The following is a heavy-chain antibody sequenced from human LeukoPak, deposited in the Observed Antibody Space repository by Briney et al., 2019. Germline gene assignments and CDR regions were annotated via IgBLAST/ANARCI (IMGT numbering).Heavy chain of an antibody. D-gene: IGHD2-15*01. Sequence: ASVKVSCKASGYTFTGYYMHWVRQAPGQGLEWMGWINPNSGGTNYAQKFQGRVTMTRDTSISTAYMELSRLRSDDTAVYCCARGCSGGSCQYYYGMDVWGQGTTVTVSS. V-gene: IGHV1-2*02. CDR3: ARGCSGGSCQYYYGMDV. J-gene: IGHJ6*02. CDR2: INPNSGGT. CDR1: GYTFTGYY.